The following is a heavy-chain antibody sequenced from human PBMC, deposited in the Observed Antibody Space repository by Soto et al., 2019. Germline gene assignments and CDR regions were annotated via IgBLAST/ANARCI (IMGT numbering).Heavy chain of an antibody. J-gene: IGHJ3*02. D-gene: IGHD6-13*01. CDR3: ARAPIAAAGGAFDI. V-gene: IGHV3-30-3*01. CDR2: ISYDGSNK. Sequence: QVQLVESGGGVVQPGRSLRLSCVASGFTFSSYAMHWVRQAPGKGLEWVAVISYDGSNKYYADSVKGRFTISRDNSKNTLYLQMNSLRAEDTAVYYCARAPIAAAGGAFDIWGQGTMVTVSS. CDR1: GFTFSSYA.